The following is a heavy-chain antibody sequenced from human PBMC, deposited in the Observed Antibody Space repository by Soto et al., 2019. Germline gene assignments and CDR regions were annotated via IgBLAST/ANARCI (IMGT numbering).Heavy chain of an antibody. D-gene: IGHD3-22*01. CDR1: GGTFSSYA. CDR3: ARENWKLYYYDSSGYYPGDI. V-gene: IGHV1-69*13. J-gene: IGHJ3*02. CDR2: IIPIFGTA. Sequence: SVKVSCKASGGTFSSYAISWVRQAPGQGLEWMGGIIPIFGTANYAQKFQGRVTITADESTSTAYMELSSLRSEDTAVYYCARENWKLYYYDSSGYYPGDIWGQGTMVTVSS.